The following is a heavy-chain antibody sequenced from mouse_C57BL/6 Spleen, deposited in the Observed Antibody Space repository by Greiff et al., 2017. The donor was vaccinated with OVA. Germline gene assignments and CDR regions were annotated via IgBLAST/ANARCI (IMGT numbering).Heavy chain of an antibody. CDR3: TRVDYYGSSYYYAMDY. J-gene: IGHJ4*01. V-gene: IGHV5-9-1*02. Sequence: EVQRVESGEGLVKPGGSLKLSCAASGFTFSSYAMSWVRQTPEKRLEWVAYISSGGGYIYYADTVKGRFTISRDNARNTLYLQMSSLKSEDTAMYYCTRVDYYGSSYYYAMDYWGQGTSVTVSS. D-gene: IGHD1-1*01. CDR1: GFTFSSYA. CDR2: ISSGGGYI.